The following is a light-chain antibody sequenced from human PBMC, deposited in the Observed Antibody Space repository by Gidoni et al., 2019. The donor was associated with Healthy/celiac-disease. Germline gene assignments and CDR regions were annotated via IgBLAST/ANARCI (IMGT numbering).Light chain of an antibody. V-gene: IGLV3-19*01. CDR3: NSRDSSGNHYD. J-gene: IGLJ1*01. CDR2: GKN. CDR1: SLRNYY. Sequence: SSHLTQDTAVSVALGQTVRITCQGDSLRNYYATLYPQKPGQAPVLFIYGKNNRPSGIPDRFSGSSSGITASLTIAGAQAEDEADYYCNSRDSSGNHYDFGTGTKVTVL.